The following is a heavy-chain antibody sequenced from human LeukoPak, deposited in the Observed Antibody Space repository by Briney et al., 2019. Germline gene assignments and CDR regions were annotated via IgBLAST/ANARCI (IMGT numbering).Heavy chain of an antibody. CDR3: ARQQWLEQDAFDI. CDR1: GGSTSTYY. D-gene: IGHD6-19*01. V-gene: IGHV4-59*08. CDR2: IYYSGST. Sequence: SETLSLTCTVSGGSTSTYYWSWIRQPPGKGLEWIGYIYYSGSTNYNPSLKSRVTISVDTSKNQFSLKLSSVTAADTAVYYCARQQWLEQDAFDIWGQGTMVTVSS. J-gene: IGHJ3*02.